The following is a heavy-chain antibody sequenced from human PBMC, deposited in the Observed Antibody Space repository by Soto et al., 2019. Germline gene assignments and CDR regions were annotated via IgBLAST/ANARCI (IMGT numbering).Heavy chain of an antibody. Sequence: SETLSLTCAVSGGSISSGGYSWSWIRQPPGKGLEWIGYIYHSGSTYYNPSLKSRVTISVDRSKNQFSLKLSSVTAADTAVYYCARCDSSGYYGYYFDYWGQGTLVTVSS. CDR3: ARCDSSGYYGYYFDY. CDR2: IYHSGST. V-gene: IGHV4-30-2*01. J-gene: IGHJ4*02. D-gene: IGHD3-22*01. CDR1: GGSISSGGYS.